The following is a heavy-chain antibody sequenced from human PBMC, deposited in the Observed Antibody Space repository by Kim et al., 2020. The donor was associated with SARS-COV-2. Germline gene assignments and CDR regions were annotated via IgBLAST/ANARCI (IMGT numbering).Heavy chain of an antibody. V-gene: IGHV3-23*01. CDR3: AKDSDYQYYFDY. J-gene: IGHJ4*02. D-gene: IGHD4-17*01. Sequence: YYADSVKGRFTISRDNSKNTLYLQMNSLRAEDTAVYYCAKDSDYQYYFDYWGQGTLVTVSS.